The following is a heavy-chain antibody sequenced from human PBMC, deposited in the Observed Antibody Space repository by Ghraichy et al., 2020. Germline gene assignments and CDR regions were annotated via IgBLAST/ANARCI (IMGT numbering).Heavy chain of an antibody. CDR2: IIPIFGTA. Sequence: SVKVSCKASGGTFSSYAISWVRQAPGQGLEWMGGIIPIFGTANYAQKFQGRVTITADESTSTAYMELSSLRSEDTAVYYCARDLHWAEHSGYDWGDYWGQGTLVTVSS. CDR1: GGTFSSYA. J-gene: IGHJ4*02. D-gene: IGHD5-12*01. V-gene: IGHV1-69*13. CDR3: ARDLHWAEHSGYDWGDY.